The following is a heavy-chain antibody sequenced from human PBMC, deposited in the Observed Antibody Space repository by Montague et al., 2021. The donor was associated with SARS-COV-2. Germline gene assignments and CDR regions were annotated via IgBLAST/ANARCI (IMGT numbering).Heavy chain of an antibody. CDR2: INQSGRT. CDR1: GGSFSGYY. D-gene: IGHD3-10*01. J-gene: IGHJ4*02. Sequence: SETLSLTCAVHGGSFSGYYWSWIRQPPEKGLEWIGEINQSGRTNNNPSLKSQVIISVDTSKNQFSLKLSSVTAADTAVYYCARRGSSVWGVTVSAELDYWGQGILVIVSS. CDR3: ARRGSSVWGVTVSAELDY. V-gene: IGHV4-34*01.